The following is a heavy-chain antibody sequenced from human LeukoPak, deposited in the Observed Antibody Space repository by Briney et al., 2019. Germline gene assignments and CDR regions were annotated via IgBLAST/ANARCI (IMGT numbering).Heavy chain of an antibody. CDR3: ARDSSGYDY. V-gene: IGHV4-30-4*01. J-gene: IGHJ4*02. CDR2: IYYSGST. Sequence: SETLSLTCTVSSGSISSGDYYWSWIRQPPGKGLEWIGYIYYSGSTYHNPSLKSRVSISVDTSKNQFSLKLSSVTAADTAVYYCARDSSGYDYWGQGTLVTVSS. D-gene: IGHD3-22*01. CDR1: SGSISSGDYY.